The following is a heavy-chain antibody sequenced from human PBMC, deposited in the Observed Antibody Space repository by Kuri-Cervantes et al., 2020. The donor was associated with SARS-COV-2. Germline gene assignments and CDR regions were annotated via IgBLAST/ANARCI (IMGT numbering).Heavy chain of an antibody. Sequence: ASVQVTCKASGYIFSGYYIFWVLQAPGQGLEWWGWINPNSGGTNYAQKFQGWVTMTRDTSISTAYMELSRLSSDDTAVYYCARGMVRGIIQSYYYAMDVWGQGTTVTVSS. J-gene: IGHJ6*02. CDR3: ARGMVRGIIQSYYYAMDV. V-gene: IGHV1-2*04. CDR1: GYIFSGYY. D-gene: IGHD3-10*01. CDR2: INPNSGGT.